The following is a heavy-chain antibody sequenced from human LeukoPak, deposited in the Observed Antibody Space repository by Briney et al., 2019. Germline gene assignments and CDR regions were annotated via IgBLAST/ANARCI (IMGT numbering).Heavy chain of an antibody. J-gene: IGHJ4*02. Sequence: GASVKVSCKASGYTFTSYYMHWVRQAPGQGLEWMGGIIPIFGTANYAQKFQGRVTITADESTSTAYMELSSLRSEDTAVYYCARTYTYYYDSSGYYYVYPQFDYWGQGTLVTVSS. D-gene: IGHD3-22*01. CDR2: IIPIFGTA. V-gene: IGHV1-69*13. CDR1: GYTFTSYY. CDR3: ARTYTYYYDSSGYYYVYPQFDY.